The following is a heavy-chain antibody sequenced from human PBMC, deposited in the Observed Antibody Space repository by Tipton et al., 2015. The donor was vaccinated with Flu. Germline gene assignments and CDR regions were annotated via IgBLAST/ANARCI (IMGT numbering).Heavy chain of an antibody. CDR1: GFTFTSHW. J-gene: IGHJ6*02. Sequence: SLRLSCAVSGFTFTSHWMSWVRQAPGKGLEWVANINEDGSGEYYVDSVKGRFTISRDNAKNSLYLQMNSLRVEDTAVYYCAREAPQSNGMDVWGQGTTVTVSS. CDR2: INEDGSGE. CDR3: AREAPQSNGMDV. V-gene: IGHV3-7*01.